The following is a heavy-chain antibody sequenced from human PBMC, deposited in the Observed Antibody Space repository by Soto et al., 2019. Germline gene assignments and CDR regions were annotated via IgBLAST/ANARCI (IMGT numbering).Heavy chain of an antibody. CDR3: ARDWVA. CDR2: IWYDGSNK. CDR1: GFTFSSYG. V-gene: IGHV3-33*01. J-gene: IGHJ3*01. Sequence: QVQLVESGGGVVQPGRSLRLSCAASGFTFSSYGMHWVRQAPGKGLEWVAVIWYDGSNKYYADSVKGRFTISRDNSKNTLYLQMRSLRAEDTGVYYCARDWVAWGQVTMVTVSS. D-gene: IGHD3-16*01.